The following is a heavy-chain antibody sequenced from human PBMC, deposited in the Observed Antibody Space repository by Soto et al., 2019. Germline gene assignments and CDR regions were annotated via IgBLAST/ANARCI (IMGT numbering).Heavy chain of an antibody. CDR3: ATLRGLGEVSPYFDS. Sequence: SGTLSLTCAVAGGSISSSGYYWGWMRQPPGKGLEWIGRIYYSGSTYYNPSLKSRVTIPVDTSKNQFSLKLSSVTAADTAVYYCATLRGLGEVSPYFDSWGQGLMVT. D-gene: IGHD3-10*01. CDR2: IYYSGST. J-gene: IGHJ4*02. V-gene: IGHV4-39*01. CDR1: GGSISSSGYY.